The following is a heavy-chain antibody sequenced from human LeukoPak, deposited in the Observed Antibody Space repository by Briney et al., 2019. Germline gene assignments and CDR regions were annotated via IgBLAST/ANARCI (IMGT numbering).Heavy chain of an antibody. Sequence: SETLSLTCTVSGGSISSSSYYWGWIRQPPGKGLEWIGSIYYSGSTYYNPSLKSRVTISVDTSKNQFSLKLSSVTAADTAVYYCSRHVVGSSPTPFDPWGQGTLVTVSS. J-gene: IGHJ5*02. CDR3: SRHVVGSSPTPFDP. V-gene: IGHV4-39*01. D-gene: IGHD6-6*01. CDR1: GGSISSSSYY. CDR2: IYYSGST.